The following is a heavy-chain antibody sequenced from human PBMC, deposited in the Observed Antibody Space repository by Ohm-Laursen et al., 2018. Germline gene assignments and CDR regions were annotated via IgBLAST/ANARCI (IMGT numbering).Heavy chain of an antibody. CDR1: GFTFSSYW. D-gene: IGHD3-10*01. V-gene: IGHV3-66*01. Sequence: SLRLSCAASGFTFSSYWMSWVRQAPGKGLEWVSVIYSGGSTYYADSVKGRFTISRDNSKNTLYLQMNSLRAEDTAVYYCATIGESSPWGQGTLVTVSS. J-gene: IGHJ5*02. CDR2: IYSGGST. CDR3: ATIGESSP.